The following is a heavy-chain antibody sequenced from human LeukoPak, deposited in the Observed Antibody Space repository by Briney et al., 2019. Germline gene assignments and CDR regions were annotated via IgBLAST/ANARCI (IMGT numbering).Heavy chain of an antibody. CDR3: ARGTLLRYFDWLSSFDY. D-gene: IGHD3-9*01. V-gene: IGHV4-59*01. CDR1: GGSISNYY. Sequence: SETLSLTCTVSGGSISNYYWSWIRQPPGKGLEWIGYIYYSGSTNYNPSLKSRVIISVDTSKNQFSLKLSSVTAADTAVYYCARGTLLRYFDWLSSFDYWGQGTLVTVSS. CDR2: IYYSGST. J-gene: IGHJ4*02.